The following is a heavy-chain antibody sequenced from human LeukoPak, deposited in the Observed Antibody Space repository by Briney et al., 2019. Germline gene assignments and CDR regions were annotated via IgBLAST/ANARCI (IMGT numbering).Heavy chain of an antibody. Sequence: SETLSLTCTVSGGFISSNSAFWSWIRQPPGKALEWIGNIYYSGATYYNPSLQSRVTMSVDTSNNQFSLKLTSVTAADTALYYCAKPYCSGGSCYGLFDYWGQGTLVTVSS. CDR2: IYYSGAT. V-gene: IGHV4-39*07. J-gene: IGHJ4*02. D-gene: IGHD2-15*01. CDR1: GGFISSNSAF. CDR3: AKPYCSGGSCYGLFDY.